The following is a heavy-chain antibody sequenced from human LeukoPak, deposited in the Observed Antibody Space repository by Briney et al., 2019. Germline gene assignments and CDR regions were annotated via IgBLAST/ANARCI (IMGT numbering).Heavy chain of an antibody. CDR1: GFTFSSYA. J-gene: IGHJ3*02. CDR2: ISGSGGST. CDR3: AKDLSDYGGYDAFDI. D-gene: IGHD4-17*01. Sequence: PGGSLRLSCAASGFTFSSYAMSWVRQAPGKGLEWVSAISGSGGSTYYADSVKGRFTISRDNSKNTLYLQMNSLRAEDTAVYHCAKDLSDYGGYDAFDIWGQGTMVTVSS. V-gene: IGHV3-23*01.